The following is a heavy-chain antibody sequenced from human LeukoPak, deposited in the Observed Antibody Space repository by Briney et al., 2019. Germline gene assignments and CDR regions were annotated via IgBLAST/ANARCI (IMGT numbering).Heavy chain of an antibody. Sequence: GGSLRLSCEASGFTFSTHWMSWFRQAPGKGLEWVALIQKDGSDKYYVDSVKGRFTISRDNAKNSLYLQMNGLRADDTAVYYCAGDEGWTFDIWGQGTKVTVSS. CDR1: GFTFSTHW. V-gene: IGHV3-7*01. D-gene: IGHD5-24*01. J-gene: IGHJ3*02. CDR2: IQKDGSDK. CDR3: AGDEGWTFDI.